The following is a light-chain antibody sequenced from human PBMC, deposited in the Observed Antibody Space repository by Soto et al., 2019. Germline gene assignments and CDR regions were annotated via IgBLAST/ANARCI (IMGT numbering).Light chain of an antibody. J-gene: IGKJ1*01. Sequence: DIQMTQSPSSLSASVGDRVTITCRASQGISNYLVWYQQKQGKVPKLLIYAASTLQSGVPSWFSGSGSGTDFTLTTGSLQSEYVATYYSQNYNGAHWRFGQGTKM. CDR1: QGISNY. CDR2: AAS. V-gene: IGKV1-27*01. CDR3: QNYNGAHWR.